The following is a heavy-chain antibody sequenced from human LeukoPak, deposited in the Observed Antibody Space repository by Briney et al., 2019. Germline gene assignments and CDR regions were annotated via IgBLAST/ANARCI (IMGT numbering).Heavy chain of an antibody. CDR3: ARAAPHSYYYDSSGYYYPYYFDY. CDR1: GYSISSGYY. CDR2: IYHSGST. J-gene: IGHJ4*02. V-gene: IGHV4-38-2*01. Sequence: SETLSLTCAVSGYSISSGYYWGWIRQPPGKGREWIGSIYHSGSTYYNPSLKSRVTISVDTSKNQFSLKLSSVTAADTAVYYCARAAPHSYYYDSSGYYYPYYFDYWGQGTLVTVSS. D-gene: IGHD3-22*01.